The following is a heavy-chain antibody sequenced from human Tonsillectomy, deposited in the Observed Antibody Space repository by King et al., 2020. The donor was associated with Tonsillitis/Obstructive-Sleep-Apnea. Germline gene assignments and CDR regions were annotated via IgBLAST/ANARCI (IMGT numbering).Heavy chain of an antibody. Sequence: VQLVESGGGVVQPGRSLRVSCAASGFTFSTYGMHWVRQAPGRGLEWVAVIWYDGSNKYYADSVKGRFTISRDNSKNTLYLQMNSLRAEDTAVYYCVRAREDNFDFWGQGTLVTVSS. J-gene: IGHJ4*02. CDR1: GFTFSTYG. CDR3: VRAREDNFDF. V-gene: IGHV3-33*01. D-gene: IGHD2-15*01. CDR2: IWYDGSNK.